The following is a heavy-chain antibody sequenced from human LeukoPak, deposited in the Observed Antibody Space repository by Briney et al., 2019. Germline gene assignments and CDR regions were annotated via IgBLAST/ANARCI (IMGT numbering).Heavy chain of an antibody. Sequence: SETLSLTCTVSGGSISSSSYYWGWIRQPPGKGLEWIGSIYYSGSTYYNPSLKSRVTISVDKSKNQFSLKLSSVTAADTAVYYCAKMTTVVNGDYYYGMDVWGQGTTVTVSS. V-gene: IGHV4-39*07. CDR1: GGSISSSSYY. CDR3: AKMTTVVNGDYYYGMDV. D-gene: IGHD4-23*01. CDR2: IYYSGST. J-gene: IGHJ6*02.